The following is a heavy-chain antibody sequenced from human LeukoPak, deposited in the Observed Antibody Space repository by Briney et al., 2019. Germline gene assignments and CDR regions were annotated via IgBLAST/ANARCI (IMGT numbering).Heavy chain of an antibody. Sequence: ASVKVSCTASGYTFTSYGISWVRQAPGQGLEWMGWISAYNGNTNYAQNLQGRVTMTTDTSTSTAYLELRSLTSDDSAVYYCARQEYYYYGMDVWGKGTTVTVAS. CDR2: ISAYNGNT. V-gene: IGHV1-18*04. CDR3: ARQEYYYYGMDV. J-gene: IGHJ6*04. CDR1: GYTFTSYG.